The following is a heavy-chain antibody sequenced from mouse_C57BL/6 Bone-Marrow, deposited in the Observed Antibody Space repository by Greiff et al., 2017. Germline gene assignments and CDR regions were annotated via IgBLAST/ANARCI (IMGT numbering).Heavy chain of an antibody. CDR2: IDPTDSYT. CDR1: GYTFTSYW. J-gene: IGHJ3*01. V-gene: IGHV1-69*01. CDR3: ERDELGFRRFAY. Sequence: VQLQQPGAELVMPGASVKLSCKASGYTFTSYWMHWVKQRPGQGLEWIGEIDPTDSYTNYNQKFKGKSTLTVDKSSSTAYMQLSSLTSEESEVYVGERDELGFRRFAYWGQGTLVTVSA.